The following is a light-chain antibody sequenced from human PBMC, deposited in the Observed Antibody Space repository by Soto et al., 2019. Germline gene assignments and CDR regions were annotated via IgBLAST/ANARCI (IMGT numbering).Light chain of an antibody. J-gene: IGKJ1*01. V-gene: IGKV1-5*03. Sequence: DIQMTQSPSTLSASVGDRVTITCRASQSISTWLARYQQKPGKAPKLLIYKASNLESGVPSRFSGSGSGTEFTLTISSLQPDDFATYYCQQYNSDWTFGQGTKVEVK. CDR3: QQYNSDWT. CDR2: KAS. CDR1: QSISTW.